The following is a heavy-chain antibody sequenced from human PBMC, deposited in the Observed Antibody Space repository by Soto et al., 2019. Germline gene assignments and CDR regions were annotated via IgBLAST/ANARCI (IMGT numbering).Heavy chain of an antibody. D-gene: IGHD3-22*01. V-gene: IGHV3-9*01. CDR3: AKGYNYDRSGNPDY. Sequence: EVQLVESGGGLVQPGRSLRLSCAASGFTFDDYAMHWVRQAPGKGLEWVSGINWNSGSIGYADSVEGRFTISRDNAKNSLYLQMNSLRTEDTALYYCAKGYNYDRSGNPDYWGQGTLVTVSS. J-gene: IGHJ4*02. CDR2: INWNSGSI. CDR1: GFTFDDYA.